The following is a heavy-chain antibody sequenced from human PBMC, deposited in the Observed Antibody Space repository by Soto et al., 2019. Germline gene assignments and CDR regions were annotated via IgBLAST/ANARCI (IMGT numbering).Heavy chain of an antibody. D-gene: IGHD7-27*01. J-gene: IGHJ4*02. CDR3: ARDPQTSGGQHWAFNYFDS. V-gene: IGHV3-30-3*01. CDR2: ISYDGTNK. CDR1: GFSFSISP. Sequence: QTGGSLRLSCAASGFSFSISPMHWVRQAPGKGPEWVALISYDGTNKFYADSVKGRFTISRDNSKSTLYLQVESPRPEDAAVYYCARDPQTSGGQHWAFNYFDSWGQGTLVTVSS.